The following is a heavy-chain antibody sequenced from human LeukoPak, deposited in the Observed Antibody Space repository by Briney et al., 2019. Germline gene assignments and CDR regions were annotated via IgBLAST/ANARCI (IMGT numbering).Heavy chain of an antibody. CDR1: GYSFTSDW. V-gene: IGHV5-51*01. D-gene: IGHD3-22*01. CDR3: ARFADSSGYYDY. Sequence: GESLKISCKGSGYSFTSDWIGWLRQMPGKGLEWMGIIYPRDSETRYSPSFQGQVTISADMSISTAYLQWSSLQASDTAMYYCARFADSSGYYDYWGQGTLVTVSS. CDR2: IYPRDSET. J-gene: IGHJ4*02.